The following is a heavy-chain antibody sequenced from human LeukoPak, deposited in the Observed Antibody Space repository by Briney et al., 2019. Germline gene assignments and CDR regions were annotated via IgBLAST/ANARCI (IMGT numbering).Heavy chain of an antibody. Sequence: SETLSLTCTVSGGSISSSSYYWGWIRQPPGKGLEWIGSIYYSGSTYYNPSLKSRVTISVHTSKNQFSLKLSSVTAADTAVYYCASGLLFDYWGQGTLVTVSS. CDR2: IYYSGST. CDR1: GGSISSSSYY. D-gene: IGHD1-26*01. J-gene: IGHJ4*02. V-gene: IGHV4-39*01. CDR3: ASGLLFDY.